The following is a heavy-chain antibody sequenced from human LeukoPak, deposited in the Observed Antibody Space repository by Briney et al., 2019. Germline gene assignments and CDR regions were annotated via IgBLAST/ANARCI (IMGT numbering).Heavy chain of an antibody. J-gene: IGHJ6*02. CDR1: GGTFSSYA. V-gene: IGHV1-69*04. Sequence: SVKVSCKASGGTFSSYAISWVRQAPGQGLEWMGRIIPIFGIANYAQKFQGRVTITADRSTSTAYMELSSLRSEDTAVYYCARDACSSTSCYSYYYYYGMDVWGQGTTVTVSS. D-gene: IGHD2-2*01. CDR2: IIPIFGIA. CDR3: ARDACSSTSCYSYYYYYGMDV.